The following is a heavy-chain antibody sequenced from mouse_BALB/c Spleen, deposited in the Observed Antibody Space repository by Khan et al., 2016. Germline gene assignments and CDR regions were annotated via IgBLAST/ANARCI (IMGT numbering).Heavy chain of an antibody. Sequence: EVKLLESGGGLVQPGGSLKLSCAASGFDFSRYWMSWVRQAPGKGLEWIGEINPDSSTINYTPSLKDKFIISRDNAKNTLYRQMSKVRSEDIALDYCTRLYYYGTSDYWGQGTTLTVSS. V-gene: IGHV4-1*02. CDR3: TRLYYYGTSDY. D-gene: IGHD1-1*01. J-gene: IGHJ2*01. CDR2: INPDSSTI. CDR1: GFDFSRYW.